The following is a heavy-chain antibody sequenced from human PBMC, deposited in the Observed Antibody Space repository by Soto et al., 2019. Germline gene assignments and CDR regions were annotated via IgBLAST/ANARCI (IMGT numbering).Heavy chain of an antibody. J-gene: IGHJ6*03. CDR3: AKGDCVGGTCYSLAGYSCYYMDV. V-gene: IGHV3-74*01. Sequence: EVQLVESGGGLVQPGGSLRLSCVASGFTFSNYWMYWVRQAPGEGLVWVSRINNDGSVSSYADSVKGRLTISRDNVKNTLYLKMDRLRAKDTAVYYCAKGDCVGGTCYSLAGYSCYYMDVWGKGTTVTVFS. CDR2: INNDGSVS. D-gene: IGHD2-15*01. CDR1: GFTFSNYW.